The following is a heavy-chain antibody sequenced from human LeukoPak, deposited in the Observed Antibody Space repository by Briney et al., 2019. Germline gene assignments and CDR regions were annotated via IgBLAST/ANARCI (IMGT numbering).Heavy chain of an antibody. V-gene: IGHV4-30-4*02. CDR2: IYYSGST. D-gene: IGHD6-13*01. CDR1: GGSISSGDYY. Sequence: SETLSLTCTVSGGSISSGDYYWSWIRQPPGKGLEWIGYIYYSGSTYYNPSLKSRVTISVDTSKNQFSLKLSSVTAADTAVYYCASGIADYYFDYWGQGTLVTVSS. CDR3: ASGIADYYFDY. J-gene: IGHJ4*02.